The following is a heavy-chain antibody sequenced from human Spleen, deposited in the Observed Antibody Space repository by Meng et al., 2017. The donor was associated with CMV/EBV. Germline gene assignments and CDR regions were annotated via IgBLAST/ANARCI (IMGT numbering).Heavy chain of an antibody. CDR2: INHSGST. D-gene: IGHD6-13*01. CDR1: GGSFSAYY. V-gene: IGHV4-34*01. J-gene: IGHJ6*02. Sequence: SETLSLTCAVYGGSFSAYYWSWIRQPPGKGLEWIGEINHSGSTNYNPSLKSRVTISVDTSKNQFSLKLSSVTAADTAVYYCARGYRDSSSWSRLSYGMDVWGQGTTVTVSS. CDR3: ARGYRDSSSWSRLSYGMDV.